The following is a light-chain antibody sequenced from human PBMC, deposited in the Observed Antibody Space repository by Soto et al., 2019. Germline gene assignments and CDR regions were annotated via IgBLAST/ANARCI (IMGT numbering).Light chain of an antibody. CDR2: AAS. Sequence: DIQMTQSPSSLSASVGDRVTITCRASQSISSYLNWYQQKPGKAPKLLIYAASSLQSGVPSRSSGSGSGTDFTLTISSLQPVDFATYYCQQSYSTPRTFGQGTKVDIK. CDR1: QSISSY. V-gene: IGKV1-39*01. CDR3: QQSYSTPRT. J-gene: IGKJ1*01.